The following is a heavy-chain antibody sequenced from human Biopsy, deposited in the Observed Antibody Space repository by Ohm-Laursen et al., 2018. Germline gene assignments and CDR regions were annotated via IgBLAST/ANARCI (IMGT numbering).Heavy chain of an antibody. Sequence: GTPSPTPPFSCVFTTAFHWGWVPPAPGEGGECHGEIHHPGGTNYNPSLKSRLTISVDKSKNQFSLKMSSVTAADTAVYYCARMDCSGGSCHYYSYGMDVWGQGTTVTVSS. CDR3: ARMDCSGGSCHYYSYGMDV. CDR2: IHHPGGT. V-gene: IGHV4-59*08. J-gene: IGHJ6*02. D-gene: IGHD2-15*01. CDR1: CVFTTAFH.